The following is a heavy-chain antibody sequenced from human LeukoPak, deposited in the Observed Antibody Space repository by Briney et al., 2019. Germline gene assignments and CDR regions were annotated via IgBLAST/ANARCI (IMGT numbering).Heavy chain of an antibody. CDR3: ARDLKDIVVVVAATWDV. J-gene: IGHJ6*04. V-gene: IGHV3-30*04. CDR1: GFTFSSYA. D-gene: IGHD2-15*01. Sequence: GGSLRLSCAASGFTFSSYAMHWVRQAPGEGLEWVAVISYDGSNKYYADSVKGRFTISRDNSKNTLYLQMNSLRAEDTAVYYCARDLKDIVVVVAATWDVWGKGTTVTVSS. CDR2: ISYDGSNK.